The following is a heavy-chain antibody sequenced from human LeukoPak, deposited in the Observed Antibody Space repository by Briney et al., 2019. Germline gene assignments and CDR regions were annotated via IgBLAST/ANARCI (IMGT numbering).Heavy chain of an antibody. D-gene: IGHD3/OR15-3a*01. CDR3: ARQTGSGLFILP. CDR2: IYYSRNT. Sequence: PSENLSLTCTGSGVSISSSNSYWGWLRQPPGKGLEWIGSIYYSRNTYYNASLKSQVSISIDTSKNQFSLKLTSVTSADTSVYYCARQTGSGLFILPGGQGTLVTVSS. CDR1: GVSISSSNSY. V-gene: IGHV4-39*01. J-gene: IGHJ4*02.